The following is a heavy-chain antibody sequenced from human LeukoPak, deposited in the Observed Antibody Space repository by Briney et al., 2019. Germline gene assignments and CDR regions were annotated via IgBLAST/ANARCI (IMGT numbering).Heavy chain of an antibody. J-gene: IGHJ3*02. CDR1: DGSFRGYY. CDR2: INHNGVT. Sequence: SETLSLTCGVHDGSFRGYYWNWIRQPPGKGLEWVGEINHNGVTNYNPSLKGRVTISLDTPKNQLSLKLRSVTAADTAVYYCARGRDIKYYDYIWGNDRYCNVFDIWGQGTMAVVS. D-gene: IGHD3-16*02. V-gene: IGHV4-34*01. CDR3: ARGRDIKYYDYIWGNDRYCNVFDI.